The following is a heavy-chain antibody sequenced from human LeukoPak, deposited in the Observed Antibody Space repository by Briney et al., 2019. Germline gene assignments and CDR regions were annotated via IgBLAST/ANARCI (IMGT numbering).Heavy chain of an antibody. CDR2: INPNSGGI. CDR1: GYTFTGYY. V-gene: IGHV1-2*02. Sequence: ASVKVSCKASGYTFTGYYMHWVRQAPGQGLEWMGWINPNSGGINYAQKFQGRVTMTRDTSISTAYMELSRLRSDDTAVYYCARDYSEVNIAAAGTRWFDPWGQGTLVTVSS. CDR3: ARDYSEVNIAAAGTRWFDP. D-gene: IGHD6-13*01. J-gene: IGHJ5*02.